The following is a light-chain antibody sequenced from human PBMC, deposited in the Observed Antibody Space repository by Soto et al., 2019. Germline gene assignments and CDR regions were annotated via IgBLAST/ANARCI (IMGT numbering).Light chain of an antibody. CDR1: QGIRND. CDR2: AAS. V-gene: IGKV1-6*01. J-gene: IGKJ2*01. Sequence: AIQMTQSPSYLSASVGYRVTITCRASQGIRNDLGWYQQKPGKAPKLLIYAASSLQSGVPSRFSGSGSGTDFTLTISSLQPEDFATYYCLQDYNYPYTFGQGTKLEIK. CDR3: LQDYNYPYT.